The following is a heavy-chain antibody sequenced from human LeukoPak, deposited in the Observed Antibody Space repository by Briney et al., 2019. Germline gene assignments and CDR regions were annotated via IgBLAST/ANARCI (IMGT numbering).Heavy chain of an antibody. V-gene: IGHV1-2*02. CDR3: ARGDYDYVWGSYRYHAFDI. D-gene: IGHD3-16*02. J-gene: IGHJ3*02. Sequence: ASVKASCKASGYTFTGYYMHWVRQAPGQGLEWMGWINPIIGGTNYAKKFQCRVTLTTETSIPTAYMKLSRPGSDDTAVYYCARGDYDYVWGSYRYHAFDIWGQGTMVSVSS. CDR2: INPIIGGT. CDR1: GYTFTGYY.